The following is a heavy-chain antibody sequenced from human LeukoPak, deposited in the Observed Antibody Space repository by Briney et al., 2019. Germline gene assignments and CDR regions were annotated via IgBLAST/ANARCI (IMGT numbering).Heavy chain of an antibody. Sequence: ASVKVSCKASGYTFTGYYMHWVRQAPGQGLEWMGWINPNSGGTNYAQKFQGRVTMTRDTSISTAYMELSRLRSDDTAVCYCARVDGITDTPIDYWGQGTLVTVSS. D-gene: IGHD1-14*01. CDR3: ARVDGITDTPIDY. CDR2: INPNSGGT. CDR1: GYTFTGYY. J-gene: IGHJ4*02. V-gene: IGHV1-2*02.